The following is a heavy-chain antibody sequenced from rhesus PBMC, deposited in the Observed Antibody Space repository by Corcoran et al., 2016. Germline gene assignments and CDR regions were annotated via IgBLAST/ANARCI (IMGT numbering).Heavy chain of an antibody. J-gene: IGHJ4*01. CDR3: ARATTAAAHFGY. V-gene: IGHV4S10*01. D-gene: IGHD4-29*01. CDR1: GGSISDSYR. Sequence: VQLQESGPGVVKPSETLSLTCAVSGGSISDSYRWNWIRQPPGKGLEWIGDVFDTSTNTTYNPTLKSRVTISKDTSKNQFSLKLNSVTAADTAVYYCARATTAAAHFGYWGQGVLVTVSS. CDR2: VFDTSTNT.